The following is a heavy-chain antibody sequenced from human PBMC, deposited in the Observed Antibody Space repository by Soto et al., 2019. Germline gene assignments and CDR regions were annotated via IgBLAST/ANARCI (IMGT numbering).Heavy chain of an antibody. Sequence: PSETLSLTCTVSGGSISPYYWSWIRQPPGKGLEWIGYVYYSGNTNYNPSLESRVTISVDTSRNRFSLNLTSATAADTAVYYCARKGAAASYAHYYMDVWGRGTAVTGSS. CDR1: GGSISPYY. V-gene: IGHV4-59*01. J-gene: IGHJ6*03. CDR3: ARKGAAASYAHYYMDV. CDR2: VYYSGNT. D-gene: IGHD6-13*01.